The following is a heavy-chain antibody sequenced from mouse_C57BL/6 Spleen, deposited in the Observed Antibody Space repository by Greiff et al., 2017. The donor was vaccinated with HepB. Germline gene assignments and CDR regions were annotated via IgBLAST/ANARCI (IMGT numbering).Heavy chain of an antibody. Sequence: QVQLQQSGPELVKPGASVKISCKASGYSFTSYYIHWVKQRPGQGLEWIGWIYPGSGNTKYNEKFKGKATLTADTSSSTAYMQLSSLTSEDSAVYYCAREGGYDLDYWGQGTTLTVSS. CDR2: IYPGSGNT. CDR1: GYSFTSYY. J-gene: IGHJ2*01. CDR3: AREGGYDLDY. V-gene: IGHV1-66*01. D-gene: IGHD2-2*01.